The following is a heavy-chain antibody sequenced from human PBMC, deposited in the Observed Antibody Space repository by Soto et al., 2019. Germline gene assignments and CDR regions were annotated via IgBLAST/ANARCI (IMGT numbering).Heavy chain of an antibody. CDR2: ISYDGSNK. V-gene: IGHV3-30*03. D-gene: IGHD3-16*01. CDR3: ARDKRGPYDSESDDYSLGLDC. J-gene: IGHJ4*02. Sequence: QVQLVESGGGVVQPERSLRLSCAASGFTFSSYGMHWVRQPPGKGLEWVAVISYDGSNKYFAYSVKGRFTISRDNSRNTLYLQMNSLRAEDTAVYYCARDKRGPYDSESDDYSLGLDCWGQGTLVTVSS. CDR1: GFTFSSYG.